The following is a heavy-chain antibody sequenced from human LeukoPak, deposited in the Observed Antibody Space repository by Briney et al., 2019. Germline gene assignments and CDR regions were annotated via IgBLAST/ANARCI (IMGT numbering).Heavy chain of an antibody. Sequence: GGSLRLSCAASGFTFSGFSMSWVRQSPTKGLEWVANIKQDGSERYYVDSVKGRFTISRDNAKNSLYLQMNSLRVEDTALYYCWARGGSDYWGQGTLVTVSS. CDR2: IKQDGSER. CDR1: GFTFSGFS. J-gene: IGHJ4*02. V-gene: IGHV3-7*01. D-gene: IGHD3-10*01. CDR3: WARGGSDY.